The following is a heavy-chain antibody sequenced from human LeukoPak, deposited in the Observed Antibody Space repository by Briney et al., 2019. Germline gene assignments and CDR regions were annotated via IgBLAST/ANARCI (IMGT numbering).Heavy chain of an antibody. CDR3: ARDHHSGSYLGWFDP. Sequence: GGSLRLSCAASGFTFSDYYMSWIRQAPGKGLEWVSYISTSGSTKYYADFVKGRCTIFSDNAKQSPLLQMTGLRAEDTAVYYCARDHHSGSYLGWFDPWSQGTLVTVSS. D-gene: IGHD1-26*01. J-gene: IGHJ5*02. CDR2: ISTSGSTK. V-gene: IGHV3-11*01. CDR1: GFTFSDYY.